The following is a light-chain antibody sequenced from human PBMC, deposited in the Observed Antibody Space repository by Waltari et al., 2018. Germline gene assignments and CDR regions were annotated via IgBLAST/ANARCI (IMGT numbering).Light chain of an antibody. J-gene: IGKJ1*01. V-gene: IGKV1D-12*01. Sequence: DIHMTPSPSSVSASVGDRVTIPCRASPGITTLLAWYQQKPGKAPHVLIYAASSLQSGVPSRFSGSVSGTDFTLTISRLQPEDFATYYCQQTMRFPTTFGQGTKVEI. CDR1: PGITTL. CDR3: QQTMRFPTT. CDR2: AAS.